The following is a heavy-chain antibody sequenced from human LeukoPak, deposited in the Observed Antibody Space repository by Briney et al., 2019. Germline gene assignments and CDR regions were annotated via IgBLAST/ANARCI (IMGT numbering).Heavy chain of an antibody. CDR1: GYTFNTYW. J-gene: IGHJ4*02. CDR3: ARHSSGIYYDSSGSDFDY. CDR2: IFPADSDT. Sequence: GESLKISCHASGYTFNTYWTGWGRQLPGKGLEWMGIIFPADSDTRYSPSFQGQVTISADKSISTAYLHWSSLRSSDTAMYYCARHSSGIYYDSSGSDFDYWGQGTLVTVSS. D-gene: IGHD3-22*01. V-gene: IGHV5-51*01.